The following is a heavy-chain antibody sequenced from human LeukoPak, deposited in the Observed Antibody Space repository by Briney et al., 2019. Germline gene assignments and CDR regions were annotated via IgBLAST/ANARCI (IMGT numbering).Heavy chain of an antibody. CDR3: ARRRTVDV. CDR2: IYYSGST. Sequence: SETLSLTCTVSGGSISSSSYYWGWIRQPPGKGLEWIGSIYYSGSTYYNPSLKSRVTISVDTSKNQFSLKLSSVTAADTAVYYCARRRTVDVWGKGTTVTVSS. V-gene: IGHV4-39*07. J-gene: IGHJ6*04. CDR1: GGSISSSSYY.